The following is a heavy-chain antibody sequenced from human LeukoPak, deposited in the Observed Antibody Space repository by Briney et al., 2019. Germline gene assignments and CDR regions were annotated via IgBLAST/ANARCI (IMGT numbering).Heavy chain of an antibody. J-gene: IGHJ4*02. Sequence: ASVTVSCRASGYTFTGYYMHWVRQAPGQGLEWMGWINPNSGGTNYAQKFQGRVTMTRDTSISTAYMELSRLRSDDTAVYYCAREYCTNGVCYLDYWGQGTLVTVSS. V-gene: IGHV1-2*02. D-gene: IGHD2-8*01. CDR1: GYTFTGYY. CDR2: INPNSGGT. CDR3: AREYCTNGVCYLDY.